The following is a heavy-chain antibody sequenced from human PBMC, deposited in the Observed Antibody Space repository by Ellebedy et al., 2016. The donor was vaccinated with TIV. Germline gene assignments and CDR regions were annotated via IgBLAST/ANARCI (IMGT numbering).Heavy chain of an antibody. J-gene: IGHJ5*02. D-gene: IGHD6-19*01. CDR2: INHSGST. CDR3: AREGGAVAGTGNWFDP. CDR1: GGSFSGYY. Sequence: MPSETLSLTCAVYGGSFSGYYWSRIRQPPGKGLEWIGEINHSGSTNYNPSLKSRVTISVDTSKNQFSLKLSSVTAADTAVYYCAREGGAVAGTGNWFDPWGQGTLVTVSS. V-gene: IGHV4-34*01.